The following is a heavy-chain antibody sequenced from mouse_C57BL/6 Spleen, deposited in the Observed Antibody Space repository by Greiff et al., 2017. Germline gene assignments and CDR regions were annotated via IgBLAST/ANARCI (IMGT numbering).Heavy chain of an antibody. Sequence: EVKLVESGGGLVKPGGSLKLSCAASGFTFSSYAMSWVRQTPGKRLEWVATISDGGSYTYYPENVKGRFTISRDNAKDNLDLQMSHLKAEDTAMYYGARDRGTTVVATSRDRDDWGQGTSVTVSS. D-gene: IGHD1-1*01. CDR2: ISDGGSYT. CDR3: ARDRGTTVVATSRDRDD. V-gene: IGHV5-4*01. CDR1: GFTFSSYA. J-gene: IGHJ4*01.